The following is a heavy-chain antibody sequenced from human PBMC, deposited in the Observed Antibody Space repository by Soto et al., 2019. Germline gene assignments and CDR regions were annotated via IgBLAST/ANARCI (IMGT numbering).Heavy chain of an antibody. J-gene: IGHJ4*02. CDR2: IRYDGSNK. Sequence: GGSLRLSCGASGFTFSSHGMHWVRQAPGKGLEWVAVIRYDGSNKYYADSVKGRFTISRDNSKNTLYLQMNSLRAEDTAVYYCARGRGYSSSWSIYYFDLWGQGTQVTVSS. V-gene: IGHV3-33*01. D-gene: IGHD6-13*01. CDR1: GFTFSSHG. CDR3: ARGRGYSSSWSIYYFDL.